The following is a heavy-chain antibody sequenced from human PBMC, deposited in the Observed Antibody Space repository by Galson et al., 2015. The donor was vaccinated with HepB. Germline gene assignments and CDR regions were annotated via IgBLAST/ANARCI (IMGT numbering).Heavy chain of an antibody. CDR1: GFTFSSCG. CDR2: IRYDGSNK. Sequence: SLRLSCAASGFTFSSCGMHWVRQAPGKGLEWVAFIRYDGSNKYYADSVKGRFTISRDNSKNTLYLQMNSLRAEDTAVYYCAKLYSRGVQISSYNWFDPWGQGTLVTVSS. V-gene: IGHV3-30*02. CDR3: AKLYSRGVQISSYNWFDP. D-gene: IGHD3-10*01. J-gene: IGHJ5*02.